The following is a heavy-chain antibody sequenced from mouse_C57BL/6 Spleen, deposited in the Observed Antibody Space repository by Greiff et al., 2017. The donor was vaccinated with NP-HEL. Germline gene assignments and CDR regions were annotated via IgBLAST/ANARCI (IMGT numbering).Heavy chain of an antibody. J-gene: IGHJ3*01. CDR3: ARDDYDDGAWFAY. CDR1: GFTFSDYG. V-gene: IGHV5-17*01. Sequence: DVHLVESGGGLVKPGGSLKLSCAASGFTFSDYGMHWVRQAPEKGLEWVAYISSGSSTIYYADTVKGRFTISRDNAKNTLFLQMSSLRSEDTAMYYCARDDYDDGAWFAYWGQGTLVTVSA. CDR2: ISSGSSTI. D-gene: IGHD2-4*01.